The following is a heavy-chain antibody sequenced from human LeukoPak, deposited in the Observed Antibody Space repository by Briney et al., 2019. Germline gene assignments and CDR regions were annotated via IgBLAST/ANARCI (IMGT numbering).Heavy chain of an antibody. V-gene: IGHV3-74*01. CDR3: ARGIAGAWGFDY. Sequence: GGSLRLSCAASGFTFSSSAMSWVRQAPGKGLVWVSRINGDGSRQNYVDSMRGRFTISRDNAKNTLYLQMNSLRAEDTAVYYCARGIAGAWGFDYWGQGTLVTVSS. J-gene: IGHJ4*02. D-gene: IGHD6-13*01. CDR2: INGDGSRQ. CDR1: GFTFSSSA.